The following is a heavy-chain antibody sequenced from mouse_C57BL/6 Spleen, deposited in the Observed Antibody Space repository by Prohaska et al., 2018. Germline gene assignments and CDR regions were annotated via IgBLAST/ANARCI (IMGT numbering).Heavy chain of an antibody. D-gene: IGHD1-1*02. CDR1: GFTFRSYG. CDR3: ARRGWDY. Sequence: EVQLVESGGDLVKPGGSLKLSCAASGFTFRSYGMSWGSQTQDKRLELVATISSGGSYTYYPDSVKGRFTIARDNAKNTLYLQMSSLKSENTAMYYCARRGWDYWGQGTLVTVSA. J-gene: IGHJ3*01. CDR2: ISSGGSYT. V-gene: IGHV5-6*01.